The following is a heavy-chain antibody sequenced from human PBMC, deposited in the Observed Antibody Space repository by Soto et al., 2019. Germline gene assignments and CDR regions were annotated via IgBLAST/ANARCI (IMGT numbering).Heavy chain of an antibody. V-gene: IGHV1-24*01. CDR3: ATDHRYSSSWADY. J-gene: IGHJ4*02. CDR2: FDPGDGET. D-gene: IGHD6-6*01. CDR1: GYTLTELS. Sequence: ASVKVSCKVSGYTLTELSMHWVRQAPGKGLEWMGGFDPGDGETIYAQKFQGRVTMTEDTSTDTAYMELSSLRSEDTAVYYCATDHRYSSSWADYWGQGTLVTVSS.